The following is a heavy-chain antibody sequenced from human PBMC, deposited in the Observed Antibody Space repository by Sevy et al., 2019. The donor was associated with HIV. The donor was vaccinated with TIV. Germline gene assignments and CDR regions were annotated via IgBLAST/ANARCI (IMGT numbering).Heavy chain of an antibody. CDR1: GFTFSNYW. V-gene: IGHV3-74*01. CDR2: ITRDGSST. CDR3: VRDNVGDTYGYASV. J-gene: IGHJ6*02. Sequence: GGSLRLSCATSGFTFSNYWMHWVRLLPGKGLEWVSRITRDGSSTSYADSVKGRFTISRDNAKNTLHLQMNSLRAEDSALYYCVRDNVGDTYGYASVWGQGSTVTVSS. D-gene: IGHD3-16*01.